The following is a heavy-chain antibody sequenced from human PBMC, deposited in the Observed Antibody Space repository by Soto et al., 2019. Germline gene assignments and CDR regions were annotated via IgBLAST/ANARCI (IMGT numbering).Heavy chain of an antibody. D-gene: IGHD6-19*01. J-gene: IGHJ4*02. V-gene: IGHV3-30*18. CDR2: ISYDGSNK. CDR3: AKDIPVAGTHYFDY. Sequence: PGGSLRLSCAASGFTFSSYGMHWVRQAPGKGLEWVAVISYDGSNKYYADSVKGRFTISRDNSKNTLYLQMNSLRAEDTAVYYCAKDIPVAGTHYFDYWGQGTLVTVAS. CDR1: GFTFSSYG.